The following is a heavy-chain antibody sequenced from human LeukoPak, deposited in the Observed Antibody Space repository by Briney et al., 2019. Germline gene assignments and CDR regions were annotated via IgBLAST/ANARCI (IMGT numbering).Heavy chain of an antibody. CDR1: GGTFSSYA. D-gene: IGHD4-11*01. Sequence: GASVKVSCKASGGTFSSYAISWVRQAPGQGLEWMGGIIPIFGTANYAQKFQGRVTITTDESTSTAYMELSSLRSEDTAVYYCAREGTDTVTPFDYWGQGTLVTVSS. V-gene: IGHV1-69*05. CDR2: IIPIFGTA. CDR3: AREGTDTVTPFDY. J-gene: IGHJ4*02.